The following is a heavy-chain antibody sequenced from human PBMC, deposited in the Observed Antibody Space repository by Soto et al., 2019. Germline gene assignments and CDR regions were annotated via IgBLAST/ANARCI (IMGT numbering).Heavy chain of an antibody. J-gene: IGHJ4*02. CDR2: IYYSGST. D-gene: IGHD7-27*01. CDR1: GGSISSYY. Sequence: PSETLSLTCTVSGGSISSYYWSWIRQPPGKGLEWIGYIYYSGSTDYDPSLKSRVTISVDTSKNQFSLKLSSVTAADTAGYYCARSWGTYFDFWGQGTLVTVSS. V-gene: IGHV4-59*01. CDR3: ARSWGTYFDF.